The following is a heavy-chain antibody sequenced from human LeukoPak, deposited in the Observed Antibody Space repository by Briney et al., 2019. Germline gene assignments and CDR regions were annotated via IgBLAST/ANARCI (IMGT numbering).Heavy chain of an antibody. V-gene: IGHV3-9*03. J-gene: IGHJ4*02. Sequence: GGSLRLSCAASGFTFDDYAMHWVRQAPGKGLEWVSGNSWNSGSIGYADSVKGRFTISRDNAKNSLYLQMNSLRAEDMALYYCAKSSRWELLSQPDYWGQGTLVTVSS. CDR3: AKSSRWELLSQPDY. D-gene: IGHD1-26*01. CDR2: NSWNSGSI. CDR1: GFTFDDYA.